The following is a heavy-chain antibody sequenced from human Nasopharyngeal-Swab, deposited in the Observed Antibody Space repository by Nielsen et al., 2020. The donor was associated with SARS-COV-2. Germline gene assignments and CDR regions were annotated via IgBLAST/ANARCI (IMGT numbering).Heavy chain of an antibody. J-gene: IGHJ4*02. CDR3: ARVGPRHYDFWSGYSFDY. CDR2: TYYRSKWYN. CDR1: GDSVSSNSAA. V-gene: IGHV6-1*01. Sequence: SQTLPLTCAISGDSVSSNSAAWNWIRQSPSRGLEWLGRTYYRSKWYNDYAVSVKSRITINPDTSKNQFSLQLNSVTPEDTAVYYCARVGPRHYDFWSGYSFDYWGQGTLVTVSS. D-gene: IGHD3-3*01.